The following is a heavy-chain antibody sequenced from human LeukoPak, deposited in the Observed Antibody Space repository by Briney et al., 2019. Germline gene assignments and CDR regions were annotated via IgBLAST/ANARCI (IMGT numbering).Heavy chain of an antibody. D-gene: IGHD1-14*01. V-gene: IGHV4-59*01. CDR3: AGGVTTLRYYMDV. Sequence: PSETLPLTCTVSGGSISSYYWSWIRQPPGKGLEWIGYIYYSGSTNYNPSLKSRVTISVDTSKNQFSLKLSSVTAADTAVYYCAGGVTTLRYYMDVWGKGTTVTVSS. J-gene: IGHJ6*03. CDR1: GGSISSYY. CDR2: IYYSGST.